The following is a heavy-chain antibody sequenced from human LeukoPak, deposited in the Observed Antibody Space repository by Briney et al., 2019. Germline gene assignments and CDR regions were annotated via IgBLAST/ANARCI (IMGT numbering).Heavy chain of an antibody. CDR1: RFTFNNYW. J-gene: IGHJ4*02. CDR3: ASRQWLKGDADY. D-gene: IGHD6-19*01. V-gene: IGHV3-74*01. Sequence: GGSLRLSCAASRFTFNNYWMHWVRQAPGKGLVWVSRINSDGSSTYYADSVKGRFTISRDNAKNSLYLQMNSLRAEDTAVYYCASRQWLKGDADYWGQGTLVTVSS. CDR2: INSDGSST.